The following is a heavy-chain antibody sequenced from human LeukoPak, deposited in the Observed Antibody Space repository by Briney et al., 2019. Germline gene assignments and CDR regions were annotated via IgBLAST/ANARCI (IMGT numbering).Heavy chain of an antibody. V-gene: IGHV4-39*01. D-gene: IGHD2-15*01. CDR2: IYYSGST. Sequence: GSLRLSCAASGFTFSSYSMNWIRQPPGKGLEWIGSIYYSGSTYYHPSLKSRVTISVDTSKNQFSLKLSSVTAADTAVYYCARHRPPWLATGPLGLDAFDIWGQGTMVTVSS. J-gene: IGHJ3*02. CDR3: ARHRPPWLATGPLGLDAFDI. CDR1: GFTFSSYS.